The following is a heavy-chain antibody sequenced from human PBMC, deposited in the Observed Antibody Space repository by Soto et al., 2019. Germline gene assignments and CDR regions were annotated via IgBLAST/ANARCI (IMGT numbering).Heavy chain of an antibody. CDR2: ISAYNSNT. CDR3: VRRSSSSATAFDY. J-gene: IGHJ4*02. Sequence: ASVKVSCKASGYTFTSYGISWVRQAPGQGLEWMGWISAYNSNTNYAQKLQGRVTMTTDTSTSTAYMELRSLTSDDTAVYYYVRRSSSSATAFDYWGQGTLVNVSS. V-gene: IGHV1-18*01. D-gene: IGHD2-15*01. CDR1: GYTFTSYG.